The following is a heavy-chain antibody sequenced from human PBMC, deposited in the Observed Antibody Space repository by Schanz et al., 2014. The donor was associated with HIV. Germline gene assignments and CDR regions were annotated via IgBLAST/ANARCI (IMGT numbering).Heavy chain of an antibody. Sequence: QVRLVESGGGVVRPGRSLRLSCAASGFTFDSYGMHWVRQAPGKGLEWVAVISYDGRNKYYADSVKGRFTISRDNSKNTLYLQMNSLRAEDTAVYYCARGLGAPYYDFRSGYYKGVIYYGMDVWGQGTTVTVSS. J-gene: IGHJ6*02. CDR2: ISYDGRNK. D-gene: IGHD3-3*01. CDR1: GFTFDSYG. CDR3: ARGLGAPYYDFRSGYYKGVIYYGMDV. V-gene: IGHV3-33*05.